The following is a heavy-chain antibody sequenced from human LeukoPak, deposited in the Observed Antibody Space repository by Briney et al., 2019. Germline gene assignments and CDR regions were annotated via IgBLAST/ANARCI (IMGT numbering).Heavy chain of an antibody. CDR1: GYTFTSYY. CDR3: ATLITFGEPSPDC. V-gene: IGHV1-46*01. CDR2: INPSGGST. J-gene: IGHJ4*02. Sequence: ASVKVSCKASGYTFTSYYMHWVRQAPGQGLEWMGIINPSGGSTSYAQKFQGRVTMTRDTSTSTVYMELSSLRSEDTAVYYCATLITFGEPSPDCWGQGTLVTVSS. D-gene: IGHD3-16*01.